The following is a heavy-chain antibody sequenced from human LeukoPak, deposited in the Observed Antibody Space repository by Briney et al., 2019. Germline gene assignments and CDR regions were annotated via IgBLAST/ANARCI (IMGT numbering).Heavy chain of an antibody. CDR2: IYYSGST. V-gene: IGHV4-59*08. D-gene: IGHD3-10*01. CDR1: GGSISSYY. CDR3: ARPSTMVRGPGAFDI. J-gene: IGHJ3*02. Sequence: SETLSLTCAVYGGSISSYYWSWIRQPPGKGLEWIGYIYYSGSTNYNPSLKSRVTISVDTSKNQFSLKLSSVTAADTAVYYCARPSTMVRGPGAFDIWGQGTMVTVSS.